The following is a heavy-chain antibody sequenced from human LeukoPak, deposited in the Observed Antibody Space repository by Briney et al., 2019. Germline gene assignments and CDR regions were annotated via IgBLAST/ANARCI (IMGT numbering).Heavy chain of an antibody. CDR2: INHSGTT. D-gene: IGHD3-22*01. V-gene: IGHV4-34*01. Sequence: SETLSLTCDVYGGSFSSYYWSWIRQPPGKGLEWIGEINHSGTTNYNPSLKSRVTISVDTSKNQFSLKLSSVTAADTAVYYCARGNYYDDRWGQGTLVTVSS. J-gene: IGHJ4*02. CDR3: ARGNYYDDR. CDR1: GGSFSSYY.